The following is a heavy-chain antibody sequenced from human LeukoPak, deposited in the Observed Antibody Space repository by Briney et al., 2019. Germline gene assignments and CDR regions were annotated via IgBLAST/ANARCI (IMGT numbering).Heavy chain of an antibody. D-gene: IGHD5-18*01. CDR1: GGSISSSSYY. Sequence: SETLSLTCTVSGGSISSSSYYWGWIRQPPGKGLEWIGSIYYSGSTYYNPSLKSRVTIYVDTSKNQFSLKLSSVTAADTAVYYCARGPRYSYGYEDYWGQGTLVTVSS. CDR3: ARGPRYSYGYEDY. J-gene: IGHJ4*02. V-gene: IGHV4-39*01. CDR2: IYYSGST.